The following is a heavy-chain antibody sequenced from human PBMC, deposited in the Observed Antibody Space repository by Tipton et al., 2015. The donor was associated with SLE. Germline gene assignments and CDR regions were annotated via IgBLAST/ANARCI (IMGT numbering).Heavy chain of an antibody. CDR3: ANDWGTWFDP. V-gene: IGHV4-34*01. J-gene: IGHJ5*02. CDR1: GGSFSGYY. Sequence: TLSLTCAVYGGSFSGYYWSWIRQPPGKGLEWIGEINHSGSTNYNPSLKSRVTISVDTSKNQFSLKLGSVTAADTAVYYCANDWGTWFDPWGQGTLVTVSS. D-gene: IGHD3-16*01. CDR2: INHSGST.